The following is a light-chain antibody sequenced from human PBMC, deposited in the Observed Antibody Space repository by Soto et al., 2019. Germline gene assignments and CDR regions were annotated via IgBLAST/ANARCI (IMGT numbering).Light chain of an antibody. CDR2: DAS. Sequence: EIVLTQSPATLSLPPGERATLSFRASQSVSSYLVWYQQKPGQAPRLLIYDASNRATGIPARFSGSGAGTDFTLTISSLEPEDFAVYYGQQRNNWPPITFGQGTRLEIK. CDR1: QSVSSY. J-gene: IGKJ5*01. CDR3: QQRNNWPPIT. V-gene: IGKV3-11*01.